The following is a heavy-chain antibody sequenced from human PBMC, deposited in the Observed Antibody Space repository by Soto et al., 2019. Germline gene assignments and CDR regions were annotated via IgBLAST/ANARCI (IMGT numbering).Heavy chain of an antibody. D-gene: IGHD3-22*01. CDR2: IYYSGST. V-gene: IGHV4-59*01. CDR1: GGSISSYY. J-gene: IGHJ3*02. CDR3: ASTDYYDSSGYYWVDAFDI. Sequence: PSETLSLTCTVSGGSISSYYWSWIRQPPGKGLEWIGYIYYSGSTNYNPSLKSRVTISVDTSKNQFSLKLSSVTAADTAVYYCASTDYYDSSGYYWVDAFDIWGQGTMVT.